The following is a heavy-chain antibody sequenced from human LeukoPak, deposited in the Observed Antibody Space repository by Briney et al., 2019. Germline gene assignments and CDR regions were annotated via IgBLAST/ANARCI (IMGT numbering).Heavy chain of an antibody. D-gene: IGHD3-10*01. CDR3: AHRPRGWFGDAFDI. Sequence: SGPTLVNPPQTLQLTCTSPGFSLSTSGLGLGWSRQPPGKALEWLALIFCDADKRYSPSLKSTLTITKDTSNIQVVLTMPNMDPVDTATYYCAHRPRGWFGDAFDIWGQGTMVTVSS. CDR2: IFCDADK. J-gene: IGHJ3*02. CDR1: GFSLSTSGLG. V-gene: IGHV2-5*02.